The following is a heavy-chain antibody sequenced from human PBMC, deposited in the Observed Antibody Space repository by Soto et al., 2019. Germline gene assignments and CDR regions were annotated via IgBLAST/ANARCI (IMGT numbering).Heavy chain of an antibody. CDR1: GFTFSTYW. D-gene: IGHD4-4*01. J-gene: IGHJ4*02. V-gene: IGHV3-7*01. CDR3: ARDGLQGAFDY. Sequence: GGSLRLSCAASGFTFSTYWMSWVRQVRDRVSEGGRFTISRDNAKNTLYLQMNSLRAEDTAVYYCARDGLQGAFDYWGQGTLVTVSS.